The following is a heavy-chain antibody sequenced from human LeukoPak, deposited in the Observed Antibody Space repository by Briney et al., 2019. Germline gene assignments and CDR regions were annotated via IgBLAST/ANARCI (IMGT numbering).Heavy chain of an antibody. V-gene: IGHV3-23*01. J-gene: IGHJ4*02. CDR2: ISGSGGST. Sequence: PGGSLRLSCAASGFTFSSYAMSWARQAPGKGLEWVSAISGSGGSTYYADSVKGRFTISRDNSKNTLYLQMNSLRAEDTAVYYCAKSPAWEHEYYFDYWGQGTLVTVSS. CDR3: AKSPAWEHEYYFDY. CDR1: GFTFSSYA. D-gene: IGHD1-26*01.